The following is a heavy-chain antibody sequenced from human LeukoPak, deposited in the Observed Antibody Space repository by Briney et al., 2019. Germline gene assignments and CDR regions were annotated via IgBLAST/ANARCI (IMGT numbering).Heavy chain of an antibody. CDR1: GYSITSGYN. CDR2: IYHSGSA. CDR3: VKYWSSTPFFTRAVDY. J-gene: IGHJ4*01. Sequence: SETLSLACTVSGYSITSGYNWAWIRQPPGKVLEWIGSIYHSGSAYYNPSLKSRVTISVDTSKNQFSLKLSSVTAADTAVYYCVKYWSSTPFFTRAVDYWGQGTLVTVSS. D-gene: IGHD2-2*01. V-gene: IGHV4-38-2*02.